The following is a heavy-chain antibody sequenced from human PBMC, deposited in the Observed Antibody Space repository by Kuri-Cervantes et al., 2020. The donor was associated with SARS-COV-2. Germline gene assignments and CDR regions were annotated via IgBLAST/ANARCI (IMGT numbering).Heavy chain of an antibody. V-gene: IGHV3-15*01. CDR1: GFTFSNAW. CDR3: TTVGCSGGSCYYYYYGMDV. CDR2: IKSKTDGGTT. Sequence: GGSLRLSCAAPGFTFSNAWMSWVRQAPGKGLEWVGRIKSKTDGGTTDYAAPVKGRFTISRDDSKNTLYLQMNSLKTEDTAVYYCTTVGCSGGSCYYYYYGMDVWGQGTTVTVSS. J-gene: IGHJ6*02. D-gene: IGHD2-15*01.